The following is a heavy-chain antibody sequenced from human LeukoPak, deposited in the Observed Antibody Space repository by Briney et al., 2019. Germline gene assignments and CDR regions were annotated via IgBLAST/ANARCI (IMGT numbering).Heavy chain of an antibody. CDR3: ARGHVWFDP. J-gene: IGHJ5*02. CDR1: GVSISSSEW. CDR2: IKQDGSEK. V-gene: IGHV3-7*05. Sequence: ETLSLTCAVSGVSISSSEWWIWVRQAPGKGLEWVANIKQDGSEKYYVDSVKGRFTISRDNAKNSLYLQMNSLRAEDMAVYYCARGHVWFDPWGQGTLVTVSS.